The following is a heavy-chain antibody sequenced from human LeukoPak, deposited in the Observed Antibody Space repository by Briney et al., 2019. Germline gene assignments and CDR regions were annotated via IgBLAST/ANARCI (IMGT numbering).Heavy chain of an antibody. CDR1: GFTFSNYY. D-gene: IGHD6-13*01. Sequence: GGSLRLSCAASGFTFSNYYMSWIRQAPGKGLEWVSYISSSGSTIYYADSVKGRFTISRDNAKNSLYLQMNSLRAEDTAVYYCARDKRQLAHYGMYVWGQGTTVTVSS. J-gene: IGHJ6*02. CDR2: ISSSGSTI. CDR3: ARDKRQLAHYGMYV. V-gene: IGHV3-11*01.